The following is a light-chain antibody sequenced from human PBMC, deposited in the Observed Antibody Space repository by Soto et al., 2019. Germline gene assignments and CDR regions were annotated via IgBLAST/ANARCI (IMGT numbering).Light chain of an antibody. Sequence: EIVLTQSPATLSLSPGERATRSCRASQSVSSYLAWYQQKPGQAPRLLIYDASNRATGIPARFSGSGSGTDFTLTISSLVPEDFAVYYCQQRSNWPLALTFGGGNKVEIQ. CDR3: QQRSNWPLALT. CDR2: DAS. CDR1: QSVSSY. J-gene: IGKJ4*01. V-gene: IGKV3-11*01.